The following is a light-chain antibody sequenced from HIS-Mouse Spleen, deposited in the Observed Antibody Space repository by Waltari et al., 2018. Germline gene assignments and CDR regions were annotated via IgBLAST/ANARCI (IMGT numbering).Light chain of an antibody. V-gene: IGLV3-19*01. J-gene: IGLJ1*01. CDR2: GKN. CDR3: NSRDSSGNHLV. CDR1: SLRSYY. Sequence: SSELTQDPAVSVALGQTVRITCQGDSLRSYYASWYQQKPGQAPVPVIYGKNNRPSGIPDRFAGSSSGTTASLTITGAQAEDEADYYCNSRDSSGNHLVFGTGTKVTVL.